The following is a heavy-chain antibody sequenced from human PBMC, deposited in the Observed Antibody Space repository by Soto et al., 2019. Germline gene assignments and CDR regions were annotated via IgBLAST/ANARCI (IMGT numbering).Heavy chain of an antibody. J-gene: IGHJ4*02. CDR1: GFTFSNFA. CDR3: AKRKLTQSTGEGLDC. D-gene: IGHD2-8*02. Sequence: EVQLLESGGGLAQPGGSLRLSCVGSGFTFSNFAIMWVRQAPGKGLQWVSGIGSSGADTYYTDSVKGRFTVSRDNSKNTGYLQMKSLRDEDTAKYYCAKRKLTQSTGEGLDCWGQGTVVTVSS. CDR2: IGSSGADT. V-gene: IGHV3-23*01.